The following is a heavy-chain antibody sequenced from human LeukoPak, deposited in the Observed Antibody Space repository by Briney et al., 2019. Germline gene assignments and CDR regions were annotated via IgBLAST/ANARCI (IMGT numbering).Heavy chain of an antibody. J-gene: IGHJ3*02. CDR1: GVSISNTDYY. CDR2: RYYSGNT. Sequence: SETLSLTCTVSGVSISNTDYYGSWVRQPPGKGLEWIGYRYYSGNTYYNPPLKGRVDISIDTSKNQFFLKLSSVTAADTAVYYSYRGGIWGQGTLVTVSS. D-gene: IGHD2-15*01. V-gene: IGHV4-30-4*01. CDR3: YRGGI.